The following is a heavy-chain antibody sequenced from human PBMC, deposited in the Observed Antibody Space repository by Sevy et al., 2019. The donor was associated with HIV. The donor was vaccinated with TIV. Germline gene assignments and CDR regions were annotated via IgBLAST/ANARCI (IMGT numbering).Heavy chain of an antibody. D-gene: IGHD6-6*01. CDR2: ISYDGSNK. CDR3: AKDRWAARLGYYGMTS. V-gene: IGHV3-30*18. CDR1: GFTFSSYG. Sequence: GGSLRLSCAASGFTFSSYGMHWVRQAPGKGLEWVAVISYDGSNKYYADFVKGRFTISRDNSKNTLYLQMNSLRAEDTAVYYCAKDRWAARLGYYGMTSGAKGPRSPSP. J-gene: IGHJ6*02.